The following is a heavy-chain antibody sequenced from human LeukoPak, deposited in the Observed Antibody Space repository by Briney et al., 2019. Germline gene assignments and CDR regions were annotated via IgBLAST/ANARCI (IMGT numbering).Heavy chain of an antibody. D-gene: IGHD5-24*01. CDR2: INPSGGST. Sequence: ASVKVSCKASGFTFTSYDINWVRQAAGQGLEWMGIINPSGGSTSYAQKFQGRVTMTRDTSTSTVYMELSSLRSEDTAVYYCARSEGDGYVYFDYWGQGTLVTVSS. V-gene: IGHV1-46*01. J-gene: IGHJ4*02. CDR3: ARSEGDGYVYFDY. CDR1: GFTFTSYD.